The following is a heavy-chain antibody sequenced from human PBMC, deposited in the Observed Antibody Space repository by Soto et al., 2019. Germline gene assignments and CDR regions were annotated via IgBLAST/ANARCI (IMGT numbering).Heavy chain of an antibody. D-gene: IGHD6-13*01. CDR3: AKRIQRGIAAVGLDRDY. J-gene: IGHJ4*02. V-gene: IGHV3-23*01. Sequence: GGSLRLSCAASGFTFSSYAMSWVRQAPGKGLEWVSAISGSGGSTYYADSVKGRFTISRDNSKNTLYLQMNSLRAEDTAVYYCAKRIQRGIAAVGLDRDYWGQGTLVTVSS. CDR1: GFTFSSYA. CDR2: ISGSGGST.